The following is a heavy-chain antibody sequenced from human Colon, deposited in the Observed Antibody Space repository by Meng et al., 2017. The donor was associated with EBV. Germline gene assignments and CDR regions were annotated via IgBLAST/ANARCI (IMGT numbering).Heavy chain of an antibody. D-gene: IGHD3-10*01. J-gene: IGHJ1*01. CDR2: IPQRGSS. V-gene: IGHV4-4*02. Sequence: ACPAQSNRLETPALTCAVPGASITNHHWWAWVRQPPGKGIEWIGKIPQRGSSAYTPSLKSRVSMSIDKSKSQFALKLTSVTAADTAVYHCLRGSGGSVWGQGTLVTVSS. CDR3: LRGSGGSV. CDR1: GASITNHHW.